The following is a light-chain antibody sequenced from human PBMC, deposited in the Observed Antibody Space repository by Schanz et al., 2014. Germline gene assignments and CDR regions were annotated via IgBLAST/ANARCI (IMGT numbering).Light chain of an antibody. V-gene: IGKV3-20*01. CDR3: QQYGSSPLT. CDR2: GAS. Sequence: EIVLTQSPDTLSLSPGQKATLSCRASQSVSAFLAWYRQRHGQAPNLLVYGASRRATGVPDRFSGSGSGTDFTLTISRLEPEDFAVYYCQQYGSSPLTFGGGTKVEIK. CDR1: QSVSAF. J-gene: IGKJ4*01.